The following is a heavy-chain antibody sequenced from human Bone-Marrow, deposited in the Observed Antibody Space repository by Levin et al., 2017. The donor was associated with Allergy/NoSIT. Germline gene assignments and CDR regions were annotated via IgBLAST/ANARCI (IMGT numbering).Heavy chain of an antibody. Sequence: TPSETLSLTCAISGDTVSDTGAAWNWLRQSPSRGLEWLGRTYYRSKWRNDYAVFVKSRISVNPDTSKNQFSLQLNSVTPEDTAVYYCARDGARGLDALDVWGQGTMVIVSS. D-gene: IGHD3-10*01. CDR2: TYYRSKWRN. J-gene: IGHJ3*01. CDR1: GDTVSDTGAA. V-gene: IGHV6-1*01. CDR3: ARDGARGLDALDV.